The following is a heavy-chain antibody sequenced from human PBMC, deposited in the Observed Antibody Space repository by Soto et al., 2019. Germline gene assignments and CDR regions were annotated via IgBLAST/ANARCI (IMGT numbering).Heavy chain of an antibody. V-gene: IGHV3-23*01. CDR2: ISGSGGST. CDR1: GFTLSSYA. Sequence: GGSMRLSCAASGFTLSSYAMSWVRKAPGKGLEWVSAISGSGGSTYYADSVKGRFTISRDNSKNTLYLQMNSLRAEDTAVYYCAKEGPPVTHYYYGMDVWGQATTVTVSS. D-gene: IGHD4-17*01. J-gene: IGHJ6*01. CDR3: AKEGPPVTHYYYGMDV.